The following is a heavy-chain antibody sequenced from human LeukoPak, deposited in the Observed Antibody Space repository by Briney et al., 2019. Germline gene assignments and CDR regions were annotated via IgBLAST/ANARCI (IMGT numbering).Heavy chain of an antibody. D-gene: IGHD1-26*01. V-gene: IGHV4-39*01. J-gene: IGHJ4*02. CDR1: GGSFSGYY. CDR3: ARRVEATYGVFDY. Sequence: SETLSLTCAVYGGSFSGYYWGWIRQPPGKGLEWIGSIYYTGSTYYNPSLKSRVTISVDTSKNQLSLKLSSVTAADTAVYYCARRVEATYGVFDYWGQGTLVTVSS. CDR2: IYYTGST.